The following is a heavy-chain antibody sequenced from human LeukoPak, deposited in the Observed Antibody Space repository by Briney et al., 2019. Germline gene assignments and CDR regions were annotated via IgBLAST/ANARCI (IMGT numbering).Heavy chain of an antibody. CDR1: GFTPSSYW. CDR2: ISGYGSST. Sequence: GGSLRLSCAASGFTPSSYWMHWVRQAPGKGLVWVSRISGYGSSTTYADSVKGRFTISRDNAKSSLFLQMHSLRAEDTAVYYCARDSSPGYYDYVWGTYPRYWGQGTLVTVSS. D-gene: IGHD3-16*02. V-gene: IGHV3-74*01. CDR3: ARDSSPGYYDYVWGTYPRY. J-gene: IGHJ4*02.